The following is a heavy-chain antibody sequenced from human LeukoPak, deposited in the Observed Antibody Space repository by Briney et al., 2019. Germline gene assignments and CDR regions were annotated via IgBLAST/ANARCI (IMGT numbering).Heavy chain of an antibody. V-gene: IGHV4-39*07. CDR1: GGSISSNSYY. CDR3: ARQALAGGAAFDY. Sequence: SETLSLTCTVSGGSISSNSYYWGWIRQPPGKGLEWIGSIFYGGSTYSNPSLKRRVTISVDTSKNQFSLILTSVTAADTAVYYCARQALAGGAAFDYWGQGTLVTVSS. J-gene: IGHJ4*02. D-gene: IGHD6-19*01. CDR2: IFYGGST.